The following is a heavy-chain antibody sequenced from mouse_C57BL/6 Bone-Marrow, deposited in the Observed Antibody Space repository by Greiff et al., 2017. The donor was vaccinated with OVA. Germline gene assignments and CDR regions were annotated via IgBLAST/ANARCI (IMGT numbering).Heavy chain of an antibody. D-gene: IGHD4-1*01. CDR2: IDPSDSYT. CDR1: GYTFTSYW. J-gene: IGHJ4*01. V-gene: IGHV1-59*01. Sequence: QVQLQQPGAELVRPGTSVKLSCKASGYTFTSYWMHWVKQRPGQGLEWIGVIDPSDSYTNYNQKFKGKATLTVDTSSSTAYMPLSSLTSEDSAVYDCARERRAGTHYAMDYWGQGTSVTVSS. CDR3: ARERRAGTHYAMDY.